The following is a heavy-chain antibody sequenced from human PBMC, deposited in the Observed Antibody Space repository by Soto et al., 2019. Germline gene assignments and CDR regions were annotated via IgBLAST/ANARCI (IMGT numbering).Heavy chain of an antibody. CDR1: GYTLTELS. CDR2: FDPDSGNT. CDR3: ARGLAGEGPDAFDI. V-gene: IGHV1-24*01. J-gene: IGHJ3*02. D-gene: IGHD6-19*01. Sequence: ASVKVSCKVSGYTLTELSMHWVRQAPGKGLEWMGCFDPDSGNTVYAQKFQGRVTMTRDTSISTAYMELSSLRSEDTAVYYCARGLAGEGPDAFDIWGQGTMVTVSS.